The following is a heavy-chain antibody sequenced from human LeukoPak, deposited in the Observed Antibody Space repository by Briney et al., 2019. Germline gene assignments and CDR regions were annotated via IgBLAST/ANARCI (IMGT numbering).Heavy chain of an antibody. D-gene: IGHD2-15*01. J-gene: IGHJ3*02. V-gene: IGHV3-48*03. Sequence: GGSLRLSCAASGFTLSSYEMNWVRQAPGKGLEWVSYISSSGSTTYYADSVKGRFTISRDNAKTSLYLQMNSLRAEDTAVYYCARDSGSGWTPAESAFDIWGQGTMVTVSS. CDR3: ARDSGSGWTPAESAFDI. CDR2: ISSSGSTT. CDR1: GFTLSSYE.